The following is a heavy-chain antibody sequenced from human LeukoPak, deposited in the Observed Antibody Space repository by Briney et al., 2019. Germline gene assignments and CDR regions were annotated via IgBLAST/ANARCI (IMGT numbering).Heavy chain of an antibody. V-gene: IGHV3-74*01. CDR1: GFTFSNYY. Sequence: GGSLRLSCAASGFTFSNYYMHWVRQAPGEGPVWVSRVYTDGITTNYADSVKGRFTISRDNAQNALYLQMNSLRAEDTAVYYCAKDRSSSWDWYFDYWGQGTLVTVSS. D-gene: IGHD6-13*01. CDR3: AKDRSSSWDWYFDY. CDR2: VYTDGITT. J-gene: IGHJ4*02.